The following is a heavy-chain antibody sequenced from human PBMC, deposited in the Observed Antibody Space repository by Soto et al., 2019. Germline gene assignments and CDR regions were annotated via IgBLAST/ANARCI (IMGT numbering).Heavy chain of an antibody. D-gene: IGHD3-22*01. CDR3: AKDLDYYDSSGSFDY. Sequence: EVQLLESGGGLVQPGGSLRLSCAASGFTFSSYAMSWVRQAPGKGLEWVSAISGSGGSTYYADSVKGRFTISRDNSKNTLYLQRNSLRAEDTAVYYCAKDLDYYDSSGSFDYWGQGTLVTVSS. V-gene: IGHV3-23*01. J-gene: IGHJ4*02. CDR2: ISGSGGST. CDR1: GFTFSSYA.